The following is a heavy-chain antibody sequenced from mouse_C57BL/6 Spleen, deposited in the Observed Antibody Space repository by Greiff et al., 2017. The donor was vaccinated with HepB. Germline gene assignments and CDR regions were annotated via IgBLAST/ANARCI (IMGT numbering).Heavy chain of an antibody. CDR2: ISSGSSTI. CDR3: ARKSNYVFYAMDY. V-gene: IGHV5-17*01. Sequence: EVKVEESGGGLVKPGGSLKLSCAASGFTFSDYGMHWVRQAPEKGLEWVAYISSGSSTIYYADTVKGRFTISRDSAKNTLFLQMTSLRSEDTAMYDCARKSNYVFYAMDYWGQGTSVTVSS. CDR1: GFTFSDYG. D-gene: IGHD2-5*01. J-gene: IGHJ4*01.